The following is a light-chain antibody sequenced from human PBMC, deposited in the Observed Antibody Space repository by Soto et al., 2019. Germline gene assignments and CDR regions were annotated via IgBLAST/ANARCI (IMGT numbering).Light chain of an antibody. CDR3: CSYAGIYTYV. V-gene: IGLV2-11*01. J-gene: IGLJ1*01. Sequence: QSVLTQPRSVSGSPGQSVTISCTGTSSDVGGYNYVSWYQQHPGKAPKLKIYAVNARPSGVPDRFSGSKSGNTASLTISGLQAEDEADYYCCSYAGIYTYVFGTGTKVTVL. CDR2: AVN. CDR1: SSDVGGYNY.